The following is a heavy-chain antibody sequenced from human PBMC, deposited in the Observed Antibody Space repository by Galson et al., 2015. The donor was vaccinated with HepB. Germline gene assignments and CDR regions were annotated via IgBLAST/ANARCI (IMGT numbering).Heavy chain of an antibody. J-gene: IGHJ4*02. CDR2: INPNSGGT. CDR3: ARGYYGSGSYRGGFDY. CDR1: GYTFTGYY. Sequence: SVKVSCKASGYTFTGYYMHWVRQAPGQGLEWTGWINPNSGGTNYAQKFQGWVTMTRDTSISTAYMELSRLRSDDTAVYYCARGYYGSGSYRGGFDYWGQGTLVTVSS. V-gene: IGHV1-2*04. D-gene: IGHD3-10*01.